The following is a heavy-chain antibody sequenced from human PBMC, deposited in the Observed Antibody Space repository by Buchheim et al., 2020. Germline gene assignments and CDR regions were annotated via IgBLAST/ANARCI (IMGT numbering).Heavy chain of an antibody. J-gene: IGHJ4*02. CDR1: GFTFSSYS. CDR2: ISSSSSTI. V-gene: IGHV3-48*01. CDR3: ARTQSRGYEPGFDY. Sequence: EVQLVESGGGLVQPGGSLSLSCAASGFTFSSYSMNWVRQAPGKGLEWVSYISSSSSTIYYADSVKGRFTISRDNAKNSLYLQMNSLRAEDTAVYYCARTQSRGYEPGFDYWGQGTL. D-gene: IGHD5-12*01.